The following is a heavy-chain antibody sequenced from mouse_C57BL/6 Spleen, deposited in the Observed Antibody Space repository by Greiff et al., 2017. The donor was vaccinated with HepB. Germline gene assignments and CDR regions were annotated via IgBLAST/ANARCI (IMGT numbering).Heavy chain of an antibody. V-gene: IGHV3-6*01. Sequence: DVKLQESGPGLVKPSQSLSLTCSVTGYSITSGYYWNWIRQFPGNKLEWMGYISYDGSNNYNPSLKNRISITRDTSKNQFFLKLNSVTTEDTATYYCARGSSGYEGFAYWGQGTLVTVSA. CDR3: ARGSSGYEGFAY. CDR2: ISYDGSN. CDR1: GYSITSGYY. J-gene: IGHJ3*01. D-gene: IGHD3-2*02.